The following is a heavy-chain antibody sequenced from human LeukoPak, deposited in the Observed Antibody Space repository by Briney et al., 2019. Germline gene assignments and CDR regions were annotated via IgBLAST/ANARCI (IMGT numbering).Heavy chain of an antibody. Sequence: SVKVSCKASGGTFSSYAISWVRQAPGQGLEWMGGIIPIFGTANYAQKFQGRVTITADESTSTAYMGLSSLRSEDTAVYYCARDLSSGNRIFGVVINPLAAFDIWGQGTMVTVSS. D-gene: IGHD3-3*01. V-gene: IGHV1-69*01. CDR3: ARDLSSGNRIFGVVINPLAAFDI. CDR1: GGTFSSYA. CDR2: IIPIFGTA. J-gene: IGHJ3*02.